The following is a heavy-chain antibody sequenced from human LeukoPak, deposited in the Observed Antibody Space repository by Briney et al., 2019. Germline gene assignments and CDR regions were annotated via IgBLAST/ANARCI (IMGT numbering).Heavy chain of an antibody. Sequence: SETLSLTCTVSGGSISSYYWSWIRQPPGKGLEWIGYIYYSGSTNYNPSLKSRVTISVDTSKNQFSLKLSSVTAADTAVYYCARGHGRKRITIFGVHDAFDIWGQGTMVTVSS. V-gene: IGHV4-59*01. CDR1: GGSISSYY. CDR2: IYYSGST. CDR3: ARGHGRKRITIFGVHDAFDI. J-gene: IGHJ3*02. D-gene: IGHD3-3*01.